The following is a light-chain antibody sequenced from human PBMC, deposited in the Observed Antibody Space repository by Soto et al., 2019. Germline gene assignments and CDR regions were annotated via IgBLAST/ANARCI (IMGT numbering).Light chain of an antibody. CDR1: ESVNNNY. J-gene: IGKJ1*01. CDR3: QVYGRSPLNLT. CDR2: GAS. V-gene: IGKV3-20*01. Sequence: EILLTQTPGTLSLSPAETATLACRVSESVNNNYLSWYQQKPGQAPRLLLYGASSRATGIPDRFGGSGSGTDFTLTISRLESEDFAVYYCQVYGRSPLNLTFGPGTKVDIK.